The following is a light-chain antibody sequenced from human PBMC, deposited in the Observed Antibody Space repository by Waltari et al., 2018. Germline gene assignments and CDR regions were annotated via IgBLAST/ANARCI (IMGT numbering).Light chain of an antibody. CDR2: WAS. Sequence: DIVMTQSPDSLAVSLGERATINCKASQTILSSSNNKNAFAWYLQKPGHPPKLLIYWASIRTSGVPDRFSGRGSETDVTLTISRLQADDVAVYYCQQYYSPPLTFGGGTKVEIK. CDR1: QTILSSSNNKNA. CDR3: QQYYSPPLT. V-gene: IGKV4-1*01. J-gene: IGKJ4*01.